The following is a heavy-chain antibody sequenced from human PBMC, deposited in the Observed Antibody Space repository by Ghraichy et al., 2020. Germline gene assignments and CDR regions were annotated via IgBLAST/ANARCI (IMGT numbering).Heavy chain of an antibody. V-gene: IGHV3-64D*06. D-gene: IGHD3-16*01. CDR3: VKERKGGSRGRFDY. J-gene: IGHJ4*02. CDR2: ISSNGGST. Sequence: GESLNISCSASGFTFSSYAMHWVRQAPGKGLEYVSAISSNGGSTYYADSVKGRFTISRDNSKNTLYLQMSSLRAEDTAVYYCVKERKGGSRGRFDYWGQGTLVTVSS. CDR1: GFTFSSYA.